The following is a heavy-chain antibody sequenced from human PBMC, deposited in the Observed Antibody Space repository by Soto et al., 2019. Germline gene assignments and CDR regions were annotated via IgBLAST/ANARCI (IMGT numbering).Heavy chain of an antibody. D-gene: IGHD4-17*01. CDR3: ARDPAGDYGGNFFDY. Sequence: GGSLRLSCAASGFTFSGYTMNWVRQAPGKGLEWVSSISSSSSYIYYADSVKGRFTISRDNAKNSLYVQMNSLRAEDTAIYYCARDPAGDYGGNFFDYWGQGTLVTVSS. CDR2: ISSSSSYI. CDR1: GFTFSGYT. V-gene: IGHV3-21*01. J-gene: IGHJ4*02.